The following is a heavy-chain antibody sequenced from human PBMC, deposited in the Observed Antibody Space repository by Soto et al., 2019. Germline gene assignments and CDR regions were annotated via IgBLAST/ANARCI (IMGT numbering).Heavy chain of an antibody. D-gene: IGHD6-13*01. CDR2: ISSSSSYI. Sequence: GGSLRLSCAASGFTFSSYSMNWVRQAPGKGLEWVSSISSSSSYIYYADSVKGRFTISRDNAKNSLYLQMNSLRAEDTAVYYCARDDSSSWYLYYYYGMDVWGQGTTVTVSS. V-gene: IGHV3-21*01. J-gene: IGHJ6*02. CDR1: GFTFSSYS. CDR3: ARDDSSSWYLYYYYGMDV.